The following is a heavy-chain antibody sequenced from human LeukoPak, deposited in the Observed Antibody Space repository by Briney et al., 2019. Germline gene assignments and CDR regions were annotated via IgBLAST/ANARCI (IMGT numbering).Heavy chain of an antibody. CDR3: AREVRSAWASFDP. J-gene: IGHJ5*02. V-gene: IGHV4-39*07. CDR1: GGSISSSSYF. D-gene: IGHD1-26*01. Sequence: SETLSPTCTVSGGSISSSSYFWGWIRQPPGKGLEWIGSIYHSGTTFYNPSLQSRVTVSLDTSKNQFSLKLSSVTAADTAVYYCAREVRSAWASFDPWGQGTLVTVSS. CDR2: IYHSGTT.